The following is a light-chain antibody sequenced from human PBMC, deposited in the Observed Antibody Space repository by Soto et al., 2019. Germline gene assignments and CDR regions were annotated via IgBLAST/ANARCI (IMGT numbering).Light chain of an antibody. Sequence: IALTQSPGTLSLSPGERATLSCRASQSVSSSYLAWYQQKPGQAPRLLIYGASSRATGIPDRFSGSGSGTDFTLTISRREPEDFAVYYCQQYGSSPPVTFGPGTKVDIK. J-gene: IGKJ3*01. CDR1: QSVSSSY. CDR2: GAS. V-gene: IGKV3-20*01. CDR3: QQYGSSPPVT.